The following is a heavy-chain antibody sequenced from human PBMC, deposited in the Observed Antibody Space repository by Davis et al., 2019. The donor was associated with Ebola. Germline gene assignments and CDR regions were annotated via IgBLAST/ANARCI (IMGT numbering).Heavy chain of an antibody. J-gene: IGHJ6*02. CDR2: ISTYSTTT. CDR3: ARGERRHIHYNGMDI. V-gene: IGHV3-11*01. CDR1: GFTFSYYY. Sequence: GESLKISCAASGFTFSYYYMSWLRQAPGKGLEWVSYISTYSTTTYLANSVKGRFTIPRDNAKNLLYMQMNSLRAEDTALYYCARGERRHIHYNGMDIWGQGTTVTVSS. D-gene: IGHD1-1*01.